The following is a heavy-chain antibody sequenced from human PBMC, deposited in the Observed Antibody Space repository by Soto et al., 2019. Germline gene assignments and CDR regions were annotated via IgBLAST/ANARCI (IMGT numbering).Heavy chain of an antibody. CDR1: GFTFSSYE. CDR3: ASLGRITIFGVAPWYFDY. CDR2: ISSSGSTI. J-gene: IGHJ4*02. Sequence: GGSLRLSCAAPGFTFSSYEMNWVRQAPGKGLEWVSYISSSGSTIYYADSVKGRFTISRDNAKNSLYLQMNSLRAEDTAVYYCASLGRITIFGVAPWYFDYWGQGTLVTAPQ. V-gene: IGHV3-48*03. D-gene: IGHD3-3*01.